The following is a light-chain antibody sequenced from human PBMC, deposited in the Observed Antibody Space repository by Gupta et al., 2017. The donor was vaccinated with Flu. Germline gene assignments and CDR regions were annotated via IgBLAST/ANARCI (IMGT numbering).Light chain of an antibody. CDR2: GAS. CDR3: QQYGSSPKT. V-gene: IGKV3-20*01. CDR1: QSVSSSY. Sequence: GTLSFPPGERATLSCRASQSVSSSYLAWYQQKPGQAPRLLIYGASSRATGIPDRFSGSGSGTDFTLTISRLEPEDFAVYYCQQYGSSPKTFGQGTKLEIK. J-gene: IGKJ2*01.